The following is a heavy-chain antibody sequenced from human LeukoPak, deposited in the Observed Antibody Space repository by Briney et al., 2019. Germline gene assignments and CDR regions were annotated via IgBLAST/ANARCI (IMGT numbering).Heavy chain of an antibody. CDR1: GGSLSSHY. CDR2: IYYSGST. J-gene: IGHJ4*02. Sequence: SETLSLTCTVSGGSLSSHYWSWIRQPPGKGLEWIGYIYYSGSTNYNPSLKSRVTISVDTSKNQFSPKLSSVTAADTAVYYCARVSSGYIFDYWGQGTLVTVFS. D-gene: IGHD3-22*01. V-gene: IGHV4-59*11. CDR3: ARVSSGYIFDY.